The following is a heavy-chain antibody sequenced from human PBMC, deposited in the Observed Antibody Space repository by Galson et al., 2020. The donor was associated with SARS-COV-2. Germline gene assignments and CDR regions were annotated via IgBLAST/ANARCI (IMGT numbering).Heavy chain of an antibody. CDR2: IFSNDEK. D-gene: IGHD6-19*01. CDR1: GFSLSNARMG. CDR3: ARIRGSGWRTTYYFDY. Sequence: ESGPTLVKPTETLTLTCTVSGFSLSNARMGVSWIRQPPGKALEWLAHIFSNDEKSYSTSLKSRLTISKDTSKSQVVLTMTNMDPVDTATYYCARIRGSGWRTTYYFDYWGQGTLVTVSS. J-gene: IGHJ4*02. V-gene: IGHV2-26*01.